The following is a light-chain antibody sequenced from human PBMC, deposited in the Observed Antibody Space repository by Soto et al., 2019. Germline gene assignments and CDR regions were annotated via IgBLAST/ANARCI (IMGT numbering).Light chain of an antibody. V-gene: IGLV2-23*01. CDR2: EGS. CDR3: CSYTGSSTFV. J-gene: IGLJ1*01. CDR1: STDVGGYNL. Sequence: QSVLTQAASVSGSPGQSITISCTGTSTDVGGYNLVSWYQQSPGKAPKLMIYEGSKRPSGVSNRFSGSKSGNTASLTISGLRAEDEADYYCCSYTGSSTFVFGTGTKLTVL.